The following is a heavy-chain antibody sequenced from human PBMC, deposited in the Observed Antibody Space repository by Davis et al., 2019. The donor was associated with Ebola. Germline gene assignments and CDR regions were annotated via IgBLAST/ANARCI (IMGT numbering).Heavy chain of an antibody. Sequence: GESLKISCAASGFTFSSYSMNWVRQAPGKGLEWVSSISSSSSYIYYADSVKGRFTISRDNAKNSLYLQMNSLRAEDTAVYYCARAGISSSSSHYYYGMDVWGQGTTVTVSS. CDR2: ISSSSSYI. J-gene: IGHJ6*02. V-gene: IGHV3-21*01. CDR3: ARAGISSSSSHYYYGMDV. D-gene: IGHD6-6*01. CDR1: GFTFSSYS.